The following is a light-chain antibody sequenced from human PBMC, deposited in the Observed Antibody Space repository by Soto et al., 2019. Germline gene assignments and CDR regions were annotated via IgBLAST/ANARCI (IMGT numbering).Light chain of an antibody. CDR1: QDISSS. J-gene: IGKJ1*01. CDR3: QHYNSYSEA. CDR2: AAS. Sequence: IQLTQSPSSLSASLRDPVTITRRASQDISSSLAWYQQKPGKAPKLLIYAASILQSGVPSRFSGSGSGTEFTLTISSLQPDDFATYYCQHYNSYSEAFGQGTKVDI. V-gene: IGKV1-9*01.